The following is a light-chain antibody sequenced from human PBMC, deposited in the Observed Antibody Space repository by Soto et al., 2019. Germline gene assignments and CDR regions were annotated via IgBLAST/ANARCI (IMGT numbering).Light chain of an antibody. CDR3: QQYVTSPWA. Sequence: EMVLTQSPGTLSLSPGERATLSCRASQSVSSSFLAWYQQKTGQAPRLLIYGASNRATGIPDRFSGSGSGTDFTLTISSLEPEDFAVYYCQQYVTSPWAFGQGTKVAIE. CDR1: QSVSSSF. J-gene: IGKJ1*01. V-gene: IGKV3-20*01. CDR2: GAS.